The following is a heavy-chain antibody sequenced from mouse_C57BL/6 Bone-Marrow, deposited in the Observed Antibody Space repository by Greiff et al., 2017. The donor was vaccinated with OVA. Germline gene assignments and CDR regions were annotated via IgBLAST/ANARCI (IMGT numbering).Heavy chain of an antibody. CDR2: ILPGSGST. D-gene: IGHD1-1*01. CDR1: GYTFTGYW. Sequence: VQLQQSGAELMKPGASVKLSCKATGYTFTGYWIEWVKQRPGHGLEWIGEILPGSGSTNHNEKFKGKATFTADTSSNTAYMQLSSLTTEDSAIYYCARPLRGSSLNWYFDVWGTGTTVTVSS. V-gene: IGHV1-9*01. J-gene: IGHJ1*03. CDR3: ARPLRGSSLNWYFDV.